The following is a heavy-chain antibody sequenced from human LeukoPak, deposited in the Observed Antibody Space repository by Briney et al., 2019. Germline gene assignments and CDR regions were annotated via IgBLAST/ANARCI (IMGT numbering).Heavy chain of an antibody. CDR3: AKGSTPRVLTAILDY. J-gene: IGHJ4*02. D-gene: IGHD6-25*01. Sequence: PGGSLRLSCAASGFTFSSYGMHWVRQAPGKGLEWVAFIRYDGSNKYYADSVKGRFTISRDNSKNTLYLQMNSLRAEDTAVYYCAKGSTPRVLTAILDYWGQGTLVTVSS. CDR2: IRYDGSNK. CDR1: GFTFSSYG. V-gene: IGHV3-30*02.